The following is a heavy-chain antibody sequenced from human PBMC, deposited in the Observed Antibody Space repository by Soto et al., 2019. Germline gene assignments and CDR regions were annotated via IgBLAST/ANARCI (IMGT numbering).Heavy chain of an antibody. D-gene: IGHD1-26*01. J-gene: IGHJ5*02. V-gene: IGHV3-23*01. Sequence: GGSLRLSCAASGFTFASYAMAWVRQAPGKGVEWVSGIDAGGGRTYYADSVKGRFTISRDNSRNTLFLQMDNLRGEDTAVYHCAKNQGVELVPLATVDWFDPWGQGSVVTVSS. CDR3: AKNQGVELVPLATVDWFDP. CDR2: IDAGGGRT. CDR1: GFTFASYA.